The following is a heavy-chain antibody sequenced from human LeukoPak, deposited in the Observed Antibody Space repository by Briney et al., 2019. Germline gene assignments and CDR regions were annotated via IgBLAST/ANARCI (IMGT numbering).Heavy chain of an antibody. CDR3: ARELNIVATITSDY. Sequence: PGGSLRLSCAASGFTFSSYRMNWVRQAPGKGLEWVSSISSSSSYIYYADSVKGRFTISRDNAKNSLYLQMNSLRAEDTAVYYCARELNIVATITSDYWGQGTLVTVSS. D-gene: IGHD5-12*01. V-gene: IGHV3-21*01. CDR2: ISSSSSYI. J-gene: IGHJ4*02. CDR1: GFTFSSYR.